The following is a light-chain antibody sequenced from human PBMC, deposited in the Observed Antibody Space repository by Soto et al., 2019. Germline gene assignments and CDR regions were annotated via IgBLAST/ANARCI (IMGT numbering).Light chain of an antibody. J-gene: IGKJ1*01. CDR3: QQYNNWPPWT. Sequence: EIVMTQSPATLSASVGERATISCRASQSVSSNLDWYQQKPGQAPRLLIYGASTMATGIPPRCSGSGSGTEFTLTTSSLQPEDFSVYYCQQYNNWPPWTFGQGTKVEIK. CDR1: QSVSSN. CDR2: GAS. V-gene: IGKV3-15*01.